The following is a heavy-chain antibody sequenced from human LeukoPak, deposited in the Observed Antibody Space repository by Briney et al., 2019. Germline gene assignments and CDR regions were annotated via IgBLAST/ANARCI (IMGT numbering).Heavy chain of an antibody. Sequence: GASVKVSCKASGYTFTSHDINWVRQATGQGLEWMGWMNPNSGNTGYAQKFQGRVTMTRNTSISTAYMELSSLRSGDTAVYYCARARTEVFHNWFDPWGQGTLVTVSS. V-gene: IGHV1-8*01. J-gene: IGHJ5*02. CDR1: GYTFTSHD. D-gene: IGHD2-2*01. CDR3: ARARTEVFHNWFDP. CDR2: MNPNSGNT.